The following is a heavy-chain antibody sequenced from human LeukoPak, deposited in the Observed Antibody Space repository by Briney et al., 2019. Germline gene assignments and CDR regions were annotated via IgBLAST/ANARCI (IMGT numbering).Heavy chain of an antibody. Sequence: GGSLRLSCAASGFTFSSYAMSWVRQAPGKGLEWVSAISGSGGSTYYADSVKGRFTISKDTSKNTLFLQMNSLRVEDTALYYCAKDFPASGWRGFDSWGQGTLVTVPS. J-gene: IGHJ4*02. CDR2: ISGSGGST. V-gene: IGHV3-23*01. CDR1: GFTFSSYA. CDR3: AKDFPASGWRGFDS. D-gene: IGHD6-19*01.